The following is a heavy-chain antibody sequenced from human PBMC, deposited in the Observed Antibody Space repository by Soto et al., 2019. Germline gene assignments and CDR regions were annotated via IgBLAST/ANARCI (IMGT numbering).Heavy chain of an antibody. CDR1: GFTFSSYS. Sequence: EVQLVESGGGLVKPGGSLRLSCAASGFTFSSYSMNWVRQAPGKGLEWVSSISSSSSYIYYADSVKGRFTISRDNAKNSLYLQMNSLRAEDTAVYYCARDVDIVVVPAALDYWGQGTLVNVPS. CDR3: ARDVDIVVVPAALDY. J-gene: IGHJ4*02. V-gene: IGHV3-21*01. CDR2: ISSSSSYI. D-gene: IGHD2-2*03.